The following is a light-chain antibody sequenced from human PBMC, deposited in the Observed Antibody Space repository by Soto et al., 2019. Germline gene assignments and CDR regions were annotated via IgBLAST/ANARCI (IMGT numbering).Light chain of an antibody. CDR3: QQYSSYVT. V-gene: IGKV1-5*01. CDR2: DAS. Sequence: DIQMHESPSTLSGSVGASVAITGRASQSISSWLAWYQQKPGKAPKLLIYDASSLQSGVPSRFSGSGSGTEFTLTISSLQPEDFATYYCQQYSSYVTVGQGTKVDIK. CDR1: QSISSW. J-gene: IGKJ1*01.